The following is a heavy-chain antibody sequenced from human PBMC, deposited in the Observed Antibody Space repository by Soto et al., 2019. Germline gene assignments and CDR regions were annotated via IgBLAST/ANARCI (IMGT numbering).Heavy chain of an antibody. D-gene: IGHD1-26*01. CDR1: GGTFSSYA. J-gene: IGHJ4*02. Sequence: ASVKVSCKASGGTFSSYAISWVRQAPGQGLEWMGGIIPIFGTANYAQKFQGRVTITAGKSTSTAYMELSSLRSEDTAVYYCARRRGYSNRGSYDYWGQGTLVTVSS. CDR2: IIPIFGTA. CDR3: ARRRGYSNRGSYDY. V-gene: IGHV1-69*06.